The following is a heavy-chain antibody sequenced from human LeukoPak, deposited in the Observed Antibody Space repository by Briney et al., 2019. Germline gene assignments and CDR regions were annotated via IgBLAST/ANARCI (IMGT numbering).Heavy chain of an antibody. CDR1: GFTFSSYS. D-gene: IGHD3-10*01. V-gene: IGHV3-23*01. Sequence: PGGSLRLSCAASGFTFSSYSMNWVRQAPGKGLEWDSAISGSGGSTYYADSVKGRFTISRDNSKNTLYLQMNSLRAEDTAVYYCAKDQLFNYGSGSYYNVDYYGMDVWGQGTTVTVSS. CDR3: AKDQLFNYGSGSYYNVDYYGMDV. J-gene: IGHJ6*02. CDR2: ISGSGGST.